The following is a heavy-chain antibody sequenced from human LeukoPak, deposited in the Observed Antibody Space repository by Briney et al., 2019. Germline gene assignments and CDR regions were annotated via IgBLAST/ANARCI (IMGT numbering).Heavy chain of an antibody. CDR3: ASSSIAAAGDLDY. D-gene: IGHD6-13*01. CDR1: GGPISSYY. V-gene: IGHV4-59*01. Sequence: PSQTLSLTCTVSGGPISSYYWSWIRQPPGKGLEWIGYIYYSGSTNYNPSLKSRVTISVDTSKNQFSLKLSSVTAADTAVYYCASSSIAAAGDLDYWGQGTLVTVSS. J-gene: IGHJ4*02. CDR2: IYYSGST.